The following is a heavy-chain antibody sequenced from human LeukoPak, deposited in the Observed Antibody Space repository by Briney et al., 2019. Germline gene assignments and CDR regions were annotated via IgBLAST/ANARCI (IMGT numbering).Heavy chain of an antibody. CDR3: ASYSSGWYYFDY. J-gene: IGHJ4*02. CDR1: GGSISSYY. Sequence: SETLSLTCTVSGGSISSYYWTWIRQPAGKGLEWIGRIYTSGSTNYNPSLKSRVTISVDTSKNQFSLKLSSVTAADTAVYYCASYSSGWYYFDYWGQGTLVTVSS. CDR2: IYTSGST. V-gene: IGHV4-4*07. D-gene: IGHD6-19*01.